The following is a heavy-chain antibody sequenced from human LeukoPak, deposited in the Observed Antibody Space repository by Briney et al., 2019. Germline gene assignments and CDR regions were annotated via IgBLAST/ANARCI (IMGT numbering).Heavy chain of an antibody. CDR3: ARRFNYYDSSGYYEGFYFDY. CDR1: GYTFTNGG. CDR2: ISTYNGNT. J-gene: IGHJ4*02. D-gene: IGHD3-22*01. Sequence: ASVTVSCRASGYTFTNGGITWLRQAPGQGLERVGYISTYNGNTDYAQKFQDRVTLTTDTSTSTAYMELRSLRSDDTAVYYCARRFNYYDSSGYYEGFYFDYWGQGTLVTVSS. V-gene: IGHV1-18*01.